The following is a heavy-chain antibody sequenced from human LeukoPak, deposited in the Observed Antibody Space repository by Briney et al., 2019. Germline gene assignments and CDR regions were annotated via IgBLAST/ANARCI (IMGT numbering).Heavy chain of an antibody. CDR2: ISSSSDTI. CDR3: ARDHGGYYYRLGDY. V-gene: IGHV3-48*04. Sequence: GGSLRLSCAASGFTFSSYVMNGVRQAPGRGREWVSYISSSSDTIYYAHSVKGRFTISRDNAKNSLYLQMYGLRAEDTAVYYCARDHGGYYYRLGDYWGQGTLVTVSS. CDR1: GFTFSSYV. J-gene: IGHJ4*02. D-gene: IGHD3-22*01.